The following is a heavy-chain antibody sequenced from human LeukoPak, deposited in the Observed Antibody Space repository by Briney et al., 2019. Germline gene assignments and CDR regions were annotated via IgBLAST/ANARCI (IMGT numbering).Heavy chain of an antibody. Sequence: GASVKVSCKASGYTFPSYAMHWVRQAPGKRLEWMGWINAGNGNTKYSQKFQGRVTITRDTSASTAYMELSSLRSEDTAVYYCARAGLRSGLAVWGQGTLVTVSS. V-gene: IGHV1-3*01. CDR1: GYTFPSYA. D-gene: IGHD6-19*01. J-gene: IGHJ4*02. CDR2: INAGNGNT. CDR3: ARAGLRSGLAV.